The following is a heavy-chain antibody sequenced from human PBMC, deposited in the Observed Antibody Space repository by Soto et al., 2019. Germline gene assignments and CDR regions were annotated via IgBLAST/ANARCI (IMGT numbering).Heavy chain of an antibody. D-gene: IGHD3-16*01. J-gene: IGHJ4*02. Sequence: LRLSCAASGFTFSNYAMHWVRQAPGKGLEWVALTSYDGNNEYYTDSVKGRFTISRDNSKNTLFLQMNSPRPEDTAVYYCAKDKGVFKCATSYFDYRGPGALGTVSS. CDR1: GFTFSNYA. CDR2: TSYDGNNE. CDR3: AKDKGVFKCATSYFDY. V-gene: IGHV3-30*18.